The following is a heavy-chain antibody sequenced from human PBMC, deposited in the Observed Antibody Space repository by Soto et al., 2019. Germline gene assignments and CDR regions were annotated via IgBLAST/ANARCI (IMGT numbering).Heavy chain of an antibody. Sequence: GESLKISCKGSGYSFTSYWISCVRQMPGKGLEWMGRIDPSDSYTNYSPSFQGHVTISADKSISTAYLQWSSLKASDTAMYYCSRLGYRSRSNLVWGQGTLVPVSS. CDR1: GYSFTSYW. CDR3: SRLGYRSRSNLV. V-gene: IGHV5-10-1*01. CDR2: IDPSDSYT. D-gene: IGHD6-13*01. J-gene: IGHJ4*02.